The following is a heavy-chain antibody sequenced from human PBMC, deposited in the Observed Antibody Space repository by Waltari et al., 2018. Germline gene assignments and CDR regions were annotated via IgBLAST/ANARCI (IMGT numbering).Heavy chain of an antibody. J-gene: IGHJ6*02. CDR3: ARYYYDSSGYYGFDYYGMDV. V-gene: IGHV4-59*01. D-gene: IGHD3-22*01. CDR1: GGSISSYY. Sequence: QVQLQESGPGLVKPSETLSLTCTVSGGSISSYYWSWIRQPPGKGLEWIGYIYYSGSTNYNPPLKSRVTISVDTSKNQFSLKLSSVTAADTAVYYCARYYYDSSGYYGFDYYGMDVWGQGTTVTVSS. CDR2: IYYSGST.